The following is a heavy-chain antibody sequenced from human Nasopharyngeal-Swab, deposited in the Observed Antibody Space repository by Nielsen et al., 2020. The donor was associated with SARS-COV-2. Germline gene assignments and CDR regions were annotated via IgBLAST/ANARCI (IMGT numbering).Heavy chain of an antibody. V-gene: IGHV1-69*13. CDR1: GGTFSSYA. Sequence: SVKVSCKASGGTFSSYAISWVRQAPGQGLEWMGGIIPIFGTANYAQKFQGRVTITADESTSTAYMELSSLRSEDTAVYYCAIMTTVTSYLFYYYYYMDVWGKGTTVTASS. D-gene: IGHD4-11*01. CDR3: AIMTTVTSYLFYYYYYMDV. CDR2: IIPIFGTA. J-gene: IGHJ6*03.